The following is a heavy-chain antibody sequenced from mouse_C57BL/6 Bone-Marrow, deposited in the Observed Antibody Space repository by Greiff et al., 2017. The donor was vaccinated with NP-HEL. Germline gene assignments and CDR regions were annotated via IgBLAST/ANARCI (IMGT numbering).Heavy chain of an antibody. J-gene: IGHJ2*01. V-gene: IGHV14-4*01. CDR1: GFNIKDDY. D-gene: IGHD2-4*01. CDR3: TTGIKDY. CDR2: IDPENGDT. Sequence: VQLKESGAELVRPGASVKLSCTASGFNIKDDYMHWVKQRPEQGLEWIGWIDPENGDTEYASKFQGKATITADTSSNTAYLQLSSLTSEDTAVYYCTTGIKDYWGQGTTLTVSS.